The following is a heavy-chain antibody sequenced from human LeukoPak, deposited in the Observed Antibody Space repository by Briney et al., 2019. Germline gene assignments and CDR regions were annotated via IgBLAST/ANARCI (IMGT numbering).Heavy chain of an antibody. Sequence: AASVKVSCKASGYTFTSYDINGVRQATGQELEGMGWMNPNSGNKVYAQKFQGRVTMTRNTSISTAYMELSSLRSENTAVYYCARATRRTGYSSSSAMYYFDYWGQGTLVTVSS. V-gene: IGHV1-8*01. CDR2: MNPNSGNK. D-gene: IGHD6-13*01. J-gene: IGHJ4*02. CDR3: ARATRRTGYSSSSAMYYFDY. CDR1: GYTFTSYD.